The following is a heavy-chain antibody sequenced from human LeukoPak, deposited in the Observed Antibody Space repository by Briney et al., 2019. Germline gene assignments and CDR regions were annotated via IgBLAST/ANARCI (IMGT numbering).Heavy chain of an antibody. J-gene: IGHJ6*02. V-gene: IGHV3-30*02. Sequence: GGSLRLSCAASGFTFSDYGMHWVRQAPGKGLEWVAFIRYDGSRKYYADSVKGRFTISRDNAKNSLYLQMNSLRAEDTAVYYCARELGGYDPYYYYGMDVWGQGTTVTVSS. CDR2: IRYDGSRK. CDR3: ARELGGYDPYYYYGMDV. D-gene: IGHD5-12*01. CDR1: GFTFSDYG.